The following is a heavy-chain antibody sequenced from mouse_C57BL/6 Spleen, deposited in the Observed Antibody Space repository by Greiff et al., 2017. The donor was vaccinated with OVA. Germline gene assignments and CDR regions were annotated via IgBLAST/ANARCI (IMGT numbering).Heavy chain of an antibody. V-gene: IGHV1-81*01. CDR2: IYPRSGNT. J-gene: IGHJ2*01. Sequence: QVHVKQSGAELARPGASVKLSCKASGYTFTSYGISWVKQRTGQGLEWIGEIYPRSGNTYYNEKFKGKATLTADKSSSTAYMELRSLTSEDSAVYFCARERQGRLDYWGQGTTLTVSS. D-gene: IGHD6-1*01. CDR1: GYTFTSYG. CDR3: ARERQGRLDY.